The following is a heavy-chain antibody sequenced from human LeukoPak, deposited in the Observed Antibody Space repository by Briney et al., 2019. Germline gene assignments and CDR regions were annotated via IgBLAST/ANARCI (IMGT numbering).Heavy chain of an antibody. V-gene: IGHV3-48*02. J-gene: IGHJ4*02. Sequence: GGSLRLSCAASGFTFSSYSMNWARQAPGKGLEWVSHITASGTAMFYADSVKGRFTISRDNAKNSLYLQMNSLRDEDTAVYYCASSGSYRFDYWGQGTLVTVSS. CDR3: ASSGSYRFDY. D-gene: IGHD1-26*01. CDR1: GFTFSSYS. CDR2: ITASGTAM.